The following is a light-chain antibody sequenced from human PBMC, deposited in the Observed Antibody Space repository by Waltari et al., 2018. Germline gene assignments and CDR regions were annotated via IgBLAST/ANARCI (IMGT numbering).Light chain of an antibody. CDR2: TAS. Sequence: DIQLTKSPSSLSASVGDRVTITCRASQSIASYLNWYQQKPGKAPKFLIYTASSVQSGVPSRFSGSRSGTDFTLTINSLQPEDFAVYYCQQSYTSPFTFGPGTRVDIK. V-gene: IGKV1-39*01. J-gene: IGKJ3*01. CDR3: QQSYTSPFT. CDR1: QSIASY.